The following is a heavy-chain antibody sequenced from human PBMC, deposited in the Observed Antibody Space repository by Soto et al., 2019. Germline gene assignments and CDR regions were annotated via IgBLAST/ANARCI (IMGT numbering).Heavy chain of an antibody. CDR3: ARPVYDFWSGYYYGMDV. CDR2: IWYDGSNK. J-gene: IGHJ6*02. CDR1: GFTFSSYG. Sequence: GGSLRLSCAASGFTFSSYGMHWVRQAPGKGLEWVAVIWYDGSNKYYADSVKGRFTISRDNSKNTLYLQMNSLRAEDTAVYYCARPVYDFWSGYYYGMDVWGQGTTVTVSS. D-gene: IGHD3-3*01. V-gene: IGHV3-33*01.